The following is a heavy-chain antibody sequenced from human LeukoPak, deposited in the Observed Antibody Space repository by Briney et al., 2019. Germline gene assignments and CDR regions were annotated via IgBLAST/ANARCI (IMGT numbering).Heavy chain of an antibody. CDR3: ASSPFPSNYYGSGSYYRDYFDY. V-gene: IGHV4-34*01. J-gene: IGHJ4*02. CDR2: INHGGST. CDR1: GGSFSGYY. D-gene: IGHD3-10*01. Sequence: SETLSLTCAVYGGSFSGYYWSWIRQPPGKGLEWIGKINHGGSTTYNPSLKSRVTISVDTSKNQFSLKLSSVTAADTAVYYCASSPFPSNYYGSGSYYRDYFDYWGQGTLVTVSS.